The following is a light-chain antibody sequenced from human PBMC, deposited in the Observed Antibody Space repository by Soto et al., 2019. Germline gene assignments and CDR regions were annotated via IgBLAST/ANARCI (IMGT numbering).Light chain of an antibody. CDR2: AAS. CDR3: QQRSKWPPEVT. J-gene: IGKJ5*01. CDR1: QGISSW. Sequence: DIQMTQSPSSVSASVGDRVTITCRASQGISSWLAWYQKKPGKAPNLLIYAASSLQSGVPSRFSGSESGTDFTLTISSLEPEDFAVYYCQQRSKWPPEVTFGQGTRLEIK. V-gene: IGKV1-12*01.